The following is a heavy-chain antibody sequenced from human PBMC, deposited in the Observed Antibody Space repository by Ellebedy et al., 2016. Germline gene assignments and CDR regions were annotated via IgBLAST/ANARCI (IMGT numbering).Heavy chain of an antibody. V-gene: IGHV4-39*07. Sequence: SETLSLTXTVSGGSISSSSYYWGWIRQPPGKGLEWIGSIYYSGSTYYNPSLKSRVTISVDTSKNQFSLKLSSVTAADTAVYYCARENYDFWSGYYTLFDYWGQGTRVTVSS. D-gene: IGHD3-3*01. J-gene: IGHJ4*02. CDR2: IYYSGST. CDR3: ARENYDFWSGYYTLFDY. CDR1: GGSISSSSYY.